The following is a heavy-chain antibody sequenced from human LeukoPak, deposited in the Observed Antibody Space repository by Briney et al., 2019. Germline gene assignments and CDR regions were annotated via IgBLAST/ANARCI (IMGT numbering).Heavy chain of an antibody. CDR1: GFTVSSNY. V-gene: IGHV3-53*01. Sequence: GGSLRLSCAASGFTVSSNYMSWVRQAPGKGLEWVSVINSDGSTNYADSVKGRFIISRDNSKNTLYLQMNSLRAEDTAVYYCARVVGYYYVAFDIWGQGTKVTVSS. CDR2: INSDGST. J-gene: IGHJ3*02. D-gene: IGHD3-10*02. CDR3: ARVVGYYYVAFDI.